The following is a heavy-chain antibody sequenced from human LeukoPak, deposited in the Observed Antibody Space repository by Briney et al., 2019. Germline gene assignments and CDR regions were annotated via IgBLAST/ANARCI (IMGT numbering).Heavy chain of an antibody. D-gene: IGHD6-19*01. CDR3: ARADSSGYLKILYYYYYYMDV. J-gene: IGHJ6*03. CDR1: GYTFTSYD. V-gene: IGHV1-8*01. Sequence: ASVKVSCKASGYTFTSYDINWVRQATGQGLEWMGWMNPNSGNTGYARKFQGRVTMTRNTSISTAYMELSSLRSEDTAVYYCARADSSGYLKILYYYYYYMDVWGKGTTVTISS. CDR2: MNPNSGNT.